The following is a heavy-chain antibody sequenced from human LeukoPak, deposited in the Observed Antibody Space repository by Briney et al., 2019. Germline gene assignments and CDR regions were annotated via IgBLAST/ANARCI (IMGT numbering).Heavy chain of an antibody. CDR1: GGSISSYY. J-gene: IGHJ4*02. V-gene: IGHV4-59*01. Sequence: PSETLSLTCTVSGGSISSYYWSWIRQPPGKGLEWIGYIYYSGSTNYNPSLKSRVTISVDTSKNQFSLKLSSVTAADTAVYYCARSGIVGAYADYDYWGQGTPVTVSS. D-gene: IGHD1-26*01. CDR2: IYYSGST. CDR3: ARSGIVGAYADYDY.